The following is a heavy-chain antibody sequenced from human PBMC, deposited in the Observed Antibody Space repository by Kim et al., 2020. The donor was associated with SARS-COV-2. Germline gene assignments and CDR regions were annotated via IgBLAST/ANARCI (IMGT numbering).Heavy chain of an antibody. CDR3: ARASEGLTSWSCFDS. J-gene: IGHJ5*01. Sequence: GGSLRLSCVASGFTFSNYFMNWVRQAPGKGLEWVSYISISGTYINYADSVKGRFTISRDNAKNLLYLQMNSLRAEDTAVYYCARASEGLTSWSCFDSWG. CDR1: GFTFSNYF. CDR2: ISISGTYI. V-gene: IGHV3-21*05. D-gene: IGHD6-13*01.